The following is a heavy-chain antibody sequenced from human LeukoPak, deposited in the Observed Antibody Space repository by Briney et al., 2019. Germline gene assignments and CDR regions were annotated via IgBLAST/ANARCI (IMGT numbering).Heavy chain of an antibody. CDR1: GYTFTSYG. V-gene: IGHV1-18*01. CDR3: ARDSEDTMIVVVITTLGY. Sequence: ASVKVSCKASGYTFTSYGISWVRQAPGQGLEWMGWISAYNGNTNYAQKLQGRVTMTTDTSTSTAYMELRSLRSDDTAVYYCARDSEDTMIVVVITTLGYWGQGTLVTVSS. CDR2: ISAYNGNT. J-gene: IGHJ4*02. D-gene: IGHD3-22*01.